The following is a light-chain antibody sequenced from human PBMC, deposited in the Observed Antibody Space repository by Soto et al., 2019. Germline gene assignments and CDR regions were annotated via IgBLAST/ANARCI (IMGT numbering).Light chain of an antibody. Sequence: QAVVTQEPSLTVSPGGTVTLTCGSSTGAVTSGHYPYWFQQKPGQAPRTLIYNTNNKHSWTPARFSGSLLGGKAALTLSGAQPEDEAEYYCLLSYGGARVFGGGTQLTVL. CDR2: NTN. CDR1: TGAVTSGHY. V-gene: IGLV7-46*01. CDR3: LLSYGGARV. J-gene: IGLJ2*01.